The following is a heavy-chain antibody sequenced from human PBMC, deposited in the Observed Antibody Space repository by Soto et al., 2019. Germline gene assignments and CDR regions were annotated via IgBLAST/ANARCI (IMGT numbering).Heavy chain of an antibody. Sequence: GASVKVSCKSSGYSFSNYNFCWVRQAPGQGLEWLGWISGYNGNTNYAQKLQGRVTMTTDSFTSTAYMELRSLRSDDTAVYYCARDKVWGGFDIWGQGTMVTV. CDR2: ISGYNGNT. CDR1: GYSFSNYN. V-gene: IGHV1-18*01. D-gene: IGHD3-16*01. CDR3: ARDKVWGGFDI. J-gene: IGHJ3*02.